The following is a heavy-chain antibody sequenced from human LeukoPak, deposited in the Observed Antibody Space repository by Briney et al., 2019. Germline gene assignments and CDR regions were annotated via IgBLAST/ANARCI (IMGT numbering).Heavy chain of an antibody. Sequence: HAGGSLRLSCAASGFTFRTYAMSWVRQAPGKGLEWVPSIRSSGESTYYADSVKGRFTIPRDNSRNTVFLQMKSLTAEDTAVYYCAKEVRESAWFYFDYWGRGTLATVSS. J-gene: IGHJ4*02. D-gene: IGHD3-10*01. CDR2: IRSSGEST. V-gene: IGHV3-23*01. CDR1: GFTFRTYA. CDR3: AKEVRESAWFYFDY.